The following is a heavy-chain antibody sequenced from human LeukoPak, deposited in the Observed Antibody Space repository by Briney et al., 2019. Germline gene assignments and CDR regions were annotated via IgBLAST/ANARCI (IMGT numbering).Heavy chain of an antibody. CDR1: GFTVSSNY. V-gene: IGHV3-66*01. CDR2: IYGGGST. D-gene: IGHD1-26*01. J-gene: IGHJ4*02. Sequence: GGSLRLSCAASGFTVSSNYMSWVRQAPGKGLEWVSVIYGGGSTYYADSVKGRFTISRDNSKNTLYLQMNSLRAEDTAVYYCARDGGSYYGGPLKYWGQGTLVTVSS. CDR3: ARDGGSYYGGPLKY.